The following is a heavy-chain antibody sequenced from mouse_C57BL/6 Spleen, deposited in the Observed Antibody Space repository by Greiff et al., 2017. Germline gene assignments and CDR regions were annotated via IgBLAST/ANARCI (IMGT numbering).Heavy chain of an antibody. J-gene: IGHJ1*03. CDR1: GFTFSDYY. CDR3: ARAITTVVAPHWYFDV. V-gene: IGHV5-16*01. Sequence: EVKLMESEGGLVQPGSSMKLSCTASGFTFSDYYMAWVRQVPEKGLEWVANINYDGSSTYYLDSLKSRFIISRDNAKNILYLQMSSLKSEDTATYYCARAITTVVAPHWYFDVWGTGTTVTVSS. D-gene: IGHD1-1*01. CDR2: INYDGSST.